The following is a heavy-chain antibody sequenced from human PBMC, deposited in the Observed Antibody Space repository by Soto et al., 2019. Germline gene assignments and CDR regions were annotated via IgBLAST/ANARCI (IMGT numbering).Heavy chain of an antibody. V-gene: IGHV1-18*04. CDR2: ISAYNGNT. J-gene: IGHJ6*02. CDR3: ARDQPSPHYYYGMDV. CDR1: GYTITSNS. Sequence: APVKVSSKASGYTITSNSISWLRQAPGQGLEWMGWISAYNGNTNYAQKLQGRVTMTTDTSTSTAYMELRSLRSDDTAVYYCARDQPSPHYYYGMDVWGQGTTVTVSS. D-gene: IGHD6-6*01.